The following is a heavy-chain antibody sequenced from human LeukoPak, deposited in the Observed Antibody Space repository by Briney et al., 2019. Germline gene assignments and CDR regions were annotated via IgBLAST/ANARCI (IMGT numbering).Heavy chain of an antibody. V-gene: IGHV1-2*02. CDR1: GYTFTGQY. CDR3: ARDQAEIMARYFDL. J-gene: IGHJ2*01. D-gene: IGHD5-12*01. Sequence: ASVRVSCKASGYTFTGQYMYWVRQAPGQGLEWMGWINPNSGDTNYAQKLQGRVTMTTDTSTSTAYMELRSLRSDDTAVYYCARDQAEIMARYFDLWGRGTLVTVSS. CDR2: INPNSGDT.